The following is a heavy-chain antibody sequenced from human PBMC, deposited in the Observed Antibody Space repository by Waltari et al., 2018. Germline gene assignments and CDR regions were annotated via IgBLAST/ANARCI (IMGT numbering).Heavy chain of an antibody. CDR3: ARDNAGADY. CDR1: VGSISGYS. D-gene: IGHD2-2*01. J-gene: IGHJ4*02. Sequence: QVQLQESGPGLVKSSETLSLTCTVSVGSISGYSWNWTRQPPGKGLEWIGFISYTGSATYNPSLESRVTISVDTSKNQFSLKLSSVTAADTAIYYCARDNAGADYWGQGTLVTVSS. CDR2: ISYTGSA. V-gene: IGHV4-59*01.